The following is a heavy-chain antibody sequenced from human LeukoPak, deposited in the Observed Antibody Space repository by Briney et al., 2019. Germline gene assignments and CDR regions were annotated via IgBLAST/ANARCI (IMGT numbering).Heavy chain of an antibody. CDR1: GYSFSNYG. V-gene: IGHV1-18*01. D-gene: IGHD6-19*01. CDR2: ISGYNGNT. CDR3: ARGGITALWLGNFDY. J-gene: IGHJ4*02. Sequence: ASVKLSCKASGYSFSNYGINWVRQAPGQGLEWMGWISGYNGNTKYAQKVQVRVTMTADTSTTTAHMELRSLTSDDTAVYYCARGGITALWLGNFDYWGQGILVTVSS.